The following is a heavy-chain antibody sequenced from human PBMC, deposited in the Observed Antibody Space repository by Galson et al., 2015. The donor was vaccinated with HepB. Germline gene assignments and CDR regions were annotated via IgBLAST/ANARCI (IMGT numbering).Heavy chain of an antibody. CDR3: AREGFRFVYLRERSWSLLPLNY. V-gene: IGHV1-3*01. CDR2: INAGNGNT. CDR1: GYTFTSYA. Sequence: SVKVSCKASGYTFTSYAMHWVRQAPGQRLEWMGWINAGNGNTKYSQKFQGRVTITRDTSASTAYMELSSLRSEDTAVYYCAREGFRFVYLRERSWSLLPLNYWGQGTLVTVSS. D-gene: IGHD6-13*01. J-gene: IGHJ4*02.